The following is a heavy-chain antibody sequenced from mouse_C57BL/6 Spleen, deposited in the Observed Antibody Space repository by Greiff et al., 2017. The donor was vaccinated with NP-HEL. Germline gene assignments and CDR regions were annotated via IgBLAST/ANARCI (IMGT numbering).Heavy chain of an antibody. V-gene: IGHV1-80*01. Sequence: QVQLQQSGAELVKPGASVKISCKASGYAFSSYWMHWVKQRPGKGLEWIGQIYPGDGDTNYNGKFKGKATLTADKSSSTAYMQLSSLTSEDSAVYYCARWGYDCDYGNWFAYWGQGTPVTVSA. J-gene: IGHJ3*01. D-gene: IGHD2-3*01. CDR2: IYPGDGDT. CDR1: GYAFSSYW. CDR3: ARWGYDCDYGNWFAY.